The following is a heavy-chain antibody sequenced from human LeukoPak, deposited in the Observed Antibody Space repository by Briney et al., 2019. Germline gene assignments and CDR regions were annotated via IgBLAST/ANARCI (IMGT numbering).Heavy chain of an antibody. V-gene: IGHV3-48*04. J-gene: IGHJ4*02. D-gene: IGHD5-12*01. Sequence: GGSLRLSCAASGFTFSSYSMNWVRQAPGKGLEWVSYISSSSSTIYYADSVKGRFTISRDNAKNSLYLQMNSLRAEDTAVYYCAKGKIVAPAAFDYWGQGTLVTVSS. CDR3: AKGKIVAPAAFDY. CDR2: ISSSSSTI. CDR1: GFTFSSYS.